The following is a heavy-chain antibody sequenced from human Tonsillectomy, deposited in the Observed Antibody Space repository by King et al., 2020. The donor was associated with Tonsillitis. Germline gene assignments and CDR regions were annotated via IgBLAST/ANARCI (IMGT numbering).Heavy chain of an antibody. CDR1: GYTFTGYY. CDR2: INPNSGGT. CDR3: VRDCSGGSCSYYGMDV. D-gene: IGHD2-15*01. Sequence: GQLVQSGAEVKKPGASVKVSCKASGYTFTGYYMHWVRQAPGQGLEWMGWINPNSGGTNYAQKFQGRVTMTRDTSISTAYMELSRLRSDDTAVYYCVRDCSGGSCSYYGMDVWGQGPTVTVSS. J-gene: IGHJ6*02. V-gene: IGHV1-2*02.